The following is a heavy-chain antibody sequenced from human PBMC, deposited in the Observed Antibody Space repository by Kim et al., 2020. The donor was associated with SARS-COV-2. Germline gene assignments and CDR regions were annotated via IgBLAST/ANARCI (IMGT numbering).Heavy chain of an antibody. J-gene: IGHJ4*02. CDR2: SKK. D-gene: IGHD4-17*01. CDR3: AKDHGGNLGY. Sequence: SKKISADTVNGRSPLSRDNSKTTLYLQINSLRAEDTAVYYCAKDHGGNLGYWGQGTLVTVSS. V-gene: IGHV3-30*02.